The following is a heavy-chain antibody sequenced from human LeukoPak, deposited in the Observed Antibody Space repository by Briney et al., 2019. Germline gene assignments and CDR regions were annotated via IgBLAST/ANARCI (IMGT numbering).Heavy chain of an antibody. CDR1: GFTVSSYA. Sequence: GGSLRLSCAASGFTVSSYAMHCVRQAPGKGLEWVAVISYDGSNKYYADSVKGRFTISRDSSKNTLYLQMNSLRAEDTAVYYCARDIQQLADYYYGMDVWGQGTTVTVSS. V-gene: IGHV3-30*04. CDR2: ISYDGSNK. CDR3: ARDIQQLADYYYGMDV. J-gene: IGHJ6*02. D-gene: IGHD6-13*01.